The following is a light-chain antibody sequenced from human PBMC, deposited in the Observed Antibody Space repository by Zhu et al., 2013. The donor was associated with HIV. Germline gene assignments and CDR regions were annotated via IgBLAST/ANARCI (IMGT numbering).Light chain of an antibody. V-gene: IGKV3-11*01. CDR2: DAS. CDR1: QSVSNY. Sequence: EIVLTQSPATLSLSPGERATLSCRASQSVSNYLAWYQHKPGQAPRLLIYDASNRATGIPARFNGSGSGTDFTLTISSLEPEDSAVYYCQQRSSWPPNNFGQGTKLEIK. J-gene: IGKJ2*01. CDR3: QQRSSWPPNN.